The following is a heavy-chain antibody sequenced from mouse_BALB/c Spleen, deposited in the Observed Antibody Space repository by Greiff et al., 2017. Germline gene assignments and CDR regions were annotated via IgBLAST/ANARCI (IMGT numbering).Heavy chain of an antibody. CDR3: ARRVDGSWDMDG. Sequence: VQLQQSGAELVKPGASVKLSCKASGFSITDSYMHWVKQRPEQGLEWIGRIDPANGNTNYDPKFQGKATITADTSSNTAYLQLSSLTSEDTAVYYCARRVDGSWDMDGWGAGTTVTVSS. J-gene: IGHJ1*01. CDR1: GFSITDSY. CDR2: IDPANGNT. D-gene: IGHD1-1*02. V-gene: IGHV14-3*02.